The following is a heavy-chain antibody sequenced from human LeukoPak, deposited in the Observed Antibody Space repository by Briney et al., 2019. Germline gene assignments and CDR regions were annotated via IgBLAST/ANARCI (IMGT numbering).Heavy chain of an antibody. V-gene: IGHV3-9*03. D-gene: IGHD1-26*01. CDR2: ISWNSGTI. CDR1: GFTFDDYA. Sequence: PGGSLRLSCAASGFTFDDYAMHWVRQAPGKGLEWVSGISWNSGTIGYADSVKGRFTISRDNAKNSLYLQINSLRAEDMALYYCAKGNSGSYSQDWFDPWGEGTLVTVSS. J-gene: IGHJ5*02. CDR3: AKGNSGSYSQDWFDP.